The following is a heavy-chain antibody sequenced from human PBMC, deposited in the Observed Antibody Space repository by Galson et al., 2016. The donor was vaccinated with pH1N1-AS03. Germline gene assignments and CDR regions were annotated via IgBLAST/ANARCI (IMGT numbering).Heavy chain of an antibody. Sequence: SLRLSCAASGFTLRTYDMHWVRQAPGKGLEWVGINRYYGSSEYYGDSMKGRISNSRDNSQNTISLQMNSLRVEDKAVYYCVRGSGYYFDSWGQGTLVIVSS. J-gene: IGHJ4*02. D-gene: IGHD3-3*01. V-gene: IGHV3-33*01. CDR3: VRGSGYYFDS. CDR1: GFTLRTYD. CDR2: NRYYGSSE.